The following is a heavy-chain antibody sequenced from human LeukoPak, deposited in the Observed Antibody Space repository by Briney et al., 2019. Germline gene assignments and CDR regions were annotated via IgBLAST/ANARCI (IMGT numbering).Heavy chain of an antibody. Sequence: PGGSLRLSCAASGFTFSSYSMNWVRQAPGKWLEWVSSISSSSSYIYYADSVKGRFTISRDNAKNSLYLQMNSLKAEDTAVYYCAKNQGIVVVVAGDMDVWGQGTTVTVSS. CDR3: AKNQGIVVVVAGDMDV. CDR1: GFTFSSYS. CDR2: ISSSSSYI. V-gene: IGHV3-21*01. D-gene: IGHD2-15*01. J-gene: IGHJ6*02.